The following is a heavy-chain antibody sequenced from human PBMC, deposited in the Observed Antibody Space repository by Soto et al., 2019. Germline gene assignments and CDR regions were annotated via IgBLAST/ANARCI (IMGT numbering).Heavy chain of an antibody. CDR3: VANGYYSLEY. V-gene: IGHV4-4*01. Sequence: QVQLQESGPGLVKPSGTLSLTCTVSGGSIISSRWWSWVRQPPVKGLEWVGEIYHSGSTNYNPSLKSRVTISVDKSKNQSSLNLSSVTAADTAVYWCVANGYYSLEYWGQGALVTVSS. CDR1: GGSIISSRW. D-gene: IGHD3-3*01. J-gene: IGHJ4*02. CDR2: IYHSGST.